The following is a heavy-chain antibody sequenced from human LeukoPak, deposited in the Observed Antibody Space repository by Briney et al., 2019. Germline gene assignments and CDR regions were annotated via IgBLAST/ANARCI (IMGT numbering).Heavy chain of an antibody. Sequence: GGSLRLSCAASGFIFSYYYMTWIRQAPGKGLEWVSYITNIDSTKKYADSVKGRFTISRDNAKNSLYLQMNSLRAEDTAVYYCEEHGITKIGGVWGKGTTVTISS. CDR2: ITNIDSTK. J-gene: IGHJ6*03. CDR3: EEHGITKIGGV. D-gene: IGHD3-10*02. CDR1: GFIFSYYY. V-gene: IGHV3-11*04.